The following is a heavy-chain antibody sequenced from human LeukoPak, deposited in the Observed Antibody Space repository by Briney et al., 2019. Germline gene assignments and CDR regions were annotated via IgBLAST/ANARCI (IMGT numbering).Heavy chain of an antibody. D-gene: IGHD5-18*01. V-gene: IGHV4-59*08. CDR3: ARHAYSYTPWFAP. J-gene: IGHJ5*02. CDR2: IYYSGST. Sequence: SETLSLTCTDSVGSISSYYWRSIRQPPGKVLEWIGYIYYSGSTNYNPSLKSRVTISVDTSKNQFSLKLSSVTAADTAVYYCARHAYSYTPWFAPWGQGTLVTVSS. CDR1: VGSISSYY.